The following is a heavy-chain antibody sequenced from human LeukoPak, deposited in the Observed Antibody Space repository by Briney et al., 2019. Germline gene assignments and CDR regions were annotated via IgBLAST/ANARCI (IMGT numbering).Heavy chain of an antibody. CDR3: ARDAGTSGSYYNYYYYGMDV. CDR1: GGTFSSYA. V-gene: IGHV1-69*04. J-gene: IGHJ6*02. D-gene: IGHD3-10*01. CDR2: IIPILGIA. Sequence: GASVKVSCKASGGTFSSYAISWVRQAPGQGREWMGRIIPILGIANTAQKFQGRVTITADKSTSTAYMELISLRSEDTAVYYCARDAGTSGSYYNYYYYGMDVWGQGTTVTVSS.